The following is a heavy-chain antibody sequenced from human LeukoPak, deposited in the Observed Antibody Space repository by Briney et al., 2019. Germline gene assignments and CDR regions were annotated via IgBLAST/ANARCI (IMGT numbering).Heavy chain of an antibody. Sequence: PSETLSLTCAVYGESFSGHYWSWIRQPPGKGLEWIGEITHSGSTNYNPSLKSRVSISVDTSKNQFSLKMRSVTAADTAVYYCAREGGPYRPLDYSGQGTLVAVAS. V-gene: IGHV4-34*01. J-gene: IGHJ4*02. CDR3: AREGGPYRPLDY. CDR1: GESFSGHY. CDR2: ITHSGST.